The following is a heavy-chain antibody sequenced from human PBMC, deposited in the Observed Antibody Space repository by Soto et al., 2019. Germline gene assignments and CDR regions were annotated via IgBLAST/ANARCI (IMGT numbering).Heavy chain of an antibody. Sequence: ASVKVSCKTSGYTFGGFYIHWVRQAPRQGLESMGWIYPDSGGTDYAQKFQGRVTMTRDTSISTAYMELSRLRSDDTAVYYCRVTGVSEVDYWGQGTLVTVSS. J-gene: IGHJ4*02. CDR2: IYPDSGGT. CDR1: GYTFGGFY. D-gene: IGHD2-8*01. CDR3: RVTGVSEVDY. V-gene: IGHV1-2*02.